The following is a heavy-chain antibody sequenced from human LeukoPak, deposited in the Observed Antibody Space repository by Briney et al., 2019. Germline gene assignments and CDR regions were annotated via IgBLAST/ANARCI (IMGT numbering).Heavy chain of an antibody. J-gene: IGHJ6*03. Sequence: SETLSLTCAVYGGSFSGYYWSWIRQPPGKGLEWIGEINHSGSTNYNPSLKRRVTIPVDTSKNQFSLKLSSVTAADTAVYYCASVSYCSSTSCYSRSYYYYYMDVWGKGTTVTVSS. CDR2: INHSGST. D-gene: IGHD2-2*01. V-gene: IGHV4-34*01. CDR1: GGSFSGYY. CDR3: ASVSYCSSTSCYSRSYYYYYMDV.